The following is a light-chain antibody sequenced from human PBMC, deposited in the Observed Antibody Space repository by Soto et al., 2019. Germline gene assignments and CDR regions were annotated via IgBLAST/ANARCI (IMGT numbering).Light chain of an antibody. V-gene: IGKV1-39*01. CDR1: QSISTY. CDR3: QQSYSTPTWT. CDR2: AAS. Sequence: DLPMTQSPSSLSASVGDRVTITCRASQSISTYLNWYQQKPGKAPKLLISAASSLQSGVPSRFSGSGSGADFTLTISSLQPEDFATYFCQQSYSTPTWTFGQGTRVEIK. J-gene: IGKJ1*01.